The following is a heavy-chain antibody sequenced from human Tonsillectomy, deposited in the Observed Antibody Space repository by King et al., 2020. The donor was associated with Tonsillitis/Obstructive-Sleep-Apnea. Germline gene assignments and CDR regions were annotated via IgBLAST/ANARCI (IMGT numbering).Heavy chain of an antibody. V-gene: IGHV3-23*04. J-gene: IGHJ6*02. D-gene: IGHD1-20*01. Sequence: VQLVESGGGLVQPGGSLRLSCAASGFTFSSYAMSWVRQAPGKGLEWVSAISGSGGSTYYADSVKGRFTISRDKSKNTLYLQMNSLRAEDTAGYYCAKVMEGDNWSDVDYYYGMDVWGQGTTVTVSS. CDR2: ISGSGGST. CDR1: GFTFSSYA. CDR3: AKVMEGDNWSDVDYYYGMDV.